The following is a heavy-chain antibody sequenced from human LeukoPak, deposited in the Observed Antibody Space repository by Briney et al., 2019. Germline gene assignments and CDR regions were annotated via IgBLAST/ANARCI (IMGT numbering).Heavy chain of an antibody. J-gene: IGHJ5*02. CDR3: ARSYDILSAGNWFDP. V-gene: IGHV3-74*01. CDR2: INSDGSST. CDR1: GFTFGSYW. Sequence: GGSLRLSCAASGFTFGSYWMHWVRQAPGKGLVWVSRINSDGSSTSYADSVKGRFTISRDNAKNTLYLQMNSLRAEDTAVYYCARSYDILSAGNWFDPWGQGTLVTVSS. D-gene: IGHD3-9*01.